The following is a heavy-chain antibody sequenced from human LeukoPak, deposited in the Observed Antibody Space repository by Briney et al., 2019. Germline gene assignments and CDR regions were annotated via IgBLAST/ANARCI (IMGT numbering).Heavy chain of an antibody. V-gene: IGHV6-1*01. D-gene: IGHD3-22*01. Sequence: SQTLSLTFAISGDSVSINSAAWNWVRQSPSRGLEWLGSTYYRSKWYKDYAVAVKSQININPDTCKKRFSLQLRLVTPEVTAVYYCARERRSYYYDSSGYYSLAYAFDIWGQGTMVTVSS. J-gene: IGHJ3*02. CDR3: ARERRSYYYDSSGYYSLAYAFDI. CDR2: TYYRSKWYK. CDR1: GDSVSINSAA.